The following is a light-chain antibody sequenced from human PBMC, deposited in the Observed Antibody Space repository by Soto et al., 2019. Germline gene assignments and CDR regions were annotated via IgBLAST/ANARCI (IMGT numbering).Light chain of an antibody. CDR1: QSLSSSY. J-gene: IGKJ3*01. CDR3: QHYGNTPPSVT. CDR2: GAS. Sequence: EIVLAQSPVTLSLSPGERATLSCRARQSLSSSYLVWYQQKPGQAPRLLIYGASSRATGIPDRFSGSGSGTDFTLTISRLEPEDFAVYYCQHYGNTPPSVTFGPGTKVDIK. V-gene: IGKV3-20*01.